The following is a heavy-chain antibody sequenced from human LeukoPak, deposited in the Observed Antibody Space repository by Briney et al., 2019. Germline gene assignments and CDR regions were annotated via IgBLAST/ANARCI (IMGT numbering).Heavy chain of an antibody. D-gene: IGHD3-22*01. CDR2: LTMSSSAI. V-gene: IGHV3-48*01. CDR1: GFAFSSYS. CDR3: ARKSGRSGYPFHY. J-gene: IGHJ4*02. Sequence: PGGSLRLSCAASGFAFSSYSMNWVRQAPGKGLEWVSYLTMSSSAIYYADSVKGRFTISRDNAKNSLYLQLNSLRAEDTAVYYCARKSGRSGYPFHYWGQGTVVTVSS.